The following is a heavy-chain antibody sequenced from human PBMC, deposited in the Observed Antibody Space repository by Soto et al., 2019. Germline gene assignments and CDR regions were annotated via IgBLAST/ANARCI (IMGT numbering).Heavy chain of an antibody. CDR1: GVSISSYY. Sequence: SETLSLTCTVSGVSISSYYWSWIRQPPGKGLEWIGYIYYSGSTNYNPSLKSRVTISVDTSKNQFSLKLSSVTAADTAVYYCARRYGGNFDFWGQGTLVTVSS. D-gene: IGHD1-26*01. J-gene: IGHJ4*02. V-gene: IGHV4-59*01. CDR3: ARRYGGNFDF. CDR2: IYYSGST.